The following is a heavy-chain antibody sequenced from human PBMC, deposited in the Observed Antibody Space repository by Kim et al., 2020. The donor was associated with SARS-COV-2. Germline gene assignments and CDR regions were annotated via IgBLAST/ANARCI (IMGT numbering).Heavy chain of an antibody. D-gene: IGHD4-17*01. CDR3: AFSGDYYYYYYGMDV. CDR2: IIPIFGTA. Sequence: SVKVSCKASGGTFSSYAISWVRQAPGQGLERMGGIIPIFGTANYAQKFQGRVTITADESTSTAYMELSSLRSEDTAVYYCAFSGDYYYYYYGMDVWGQGTTVTVSS. J-gene: IGHJ6*02. CDR1: GGTFSSYA. V-gene: IGHV1-69*13.